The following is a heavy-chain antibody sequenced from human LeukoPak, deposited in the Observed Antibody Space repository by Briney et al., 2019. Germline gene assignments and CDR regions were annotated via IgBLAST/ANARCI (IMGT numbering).Heavy chain of an antibody. CDR3: ARCYSSSRYSVFDY. V-gene: IGHV4-4*07. J-gene: IGHJ4*02. D-gene: IGHD6-13*01. CDR1: GGSLTSSY. CDR2: IYTSENT. Sequence: SETLSLTCTVSGGSLTSSYWSWIRQPAGKGLEWIGRIYTSENTNYNPSLKSRVTISVDTSKNQFSLKLSSVTAADTAVYYCARCYSSSRYSVFDYWGEGTLVTVSS.